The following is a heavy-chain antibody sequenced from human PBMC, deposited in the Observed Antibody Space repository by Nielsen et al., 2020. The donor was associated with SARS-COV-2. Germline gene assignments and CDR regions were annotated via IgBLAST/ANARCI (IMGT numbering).Heavy chain of an antibody. CDR2: IYYNGNT. CDR3: ARSAAYYDFWSGYSLDS. V-gene: IGHV4-59*01. J-gene: IGHJ4*02. CDR1: GGSISDDY. D-gene: IGHD3-3*01. Sequence: SETLSLTCTVSGGSISDDYWSWIRQPPGRGLEWIGNIYYNGNTNYNPSLKSRVTMSVDTSKKNFSLKLSSVTAADTAVYYCARSAAYYDFWSGYSLDSWGQGTLVTVSS.